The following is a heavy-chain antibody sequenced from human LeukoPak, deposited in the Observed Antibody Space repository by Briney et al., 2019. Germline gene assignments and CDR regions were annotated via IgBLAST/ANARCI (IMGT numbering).Heavy chain of an antibody. D-gene: IGHD1-26*01. CDR2: IYYNAIT. CDR1: GDSASSGSYY. J-gene: IGHJ4*02. Sequence: KPSETLSLTCTVSGDSASSGSYYWSWIRQPPGKGLEWIGYIYYNAITNYNPSLKSRVTMSLDTSKNHFSLKLSSVTAADTAVYYCARHGASGSYLYYFDYWGQGTLVTVSS. V-gene: IGHV4-61*01. CDR3: ARHGASGSYLYYFDY.